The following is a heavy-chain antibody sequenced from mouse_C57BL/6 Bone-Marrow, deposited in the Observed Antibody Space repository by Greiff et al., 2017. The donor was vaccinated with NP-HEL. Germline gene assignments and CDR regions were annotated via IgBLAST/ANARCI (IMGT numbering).Heavy chain of an antibody. J-gene: IGHJ3*01. CDR1: GYTFTSYW. D-gene: IGHD2-5*01. V-gene: IGHV1-74*01. CDR2: VHPSDSDT. Sequence: QVQLQQPGAELVQPGASVKVSCTASGYTFTSYWMHWVKPRPGPGLEWIGRVHPSDSDTNFKQKFKGQAALTVVTSSSTAYMQLSSLTSEYSAVYYCAIGAYYSNYGGFAYWGQGTLVTVAA. CDR3: AIGAYYSNYGGFAY.